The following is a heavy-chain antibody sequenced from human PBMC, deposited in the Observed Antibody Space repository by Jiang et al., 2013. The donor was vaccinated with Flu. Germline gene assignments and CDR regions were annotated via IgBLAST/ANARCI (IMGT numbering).Heavy chain of an antibody. D-gene: IGHD3-22*01. J-gene: IGHJ4*02. V-gene: IGHV3-23*01. CDR3: AKGGSYYDSFSFDY. Sequence: TISRDNSKNTLYLQMNSLRAEDTAVYYCAKGGSYYDSFSFDYWGQGTLVTVSS.